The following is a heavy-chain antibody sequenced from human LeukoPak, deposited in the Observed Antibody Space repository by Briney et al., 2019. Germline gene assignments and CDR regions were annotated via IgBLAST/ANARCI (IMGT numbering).Heavy chain of an antibody. Sequence: RAGGSLRLSCAASGFSFSDFGMHWVRQAPGKGLEWVAVVWLDGTNRYYADSVKGRFTVSRDNSKNTLDLQMSSLRAEDTAIYYCARGQITGTTNWFDYWGQGTLVTVSS. CDR1: GFSFSDFG. CDR3: ARGQITGTTNWFDY. V-gene: IGHV3-33*01. CDR2: VWLDGTNR. D-gene: IGHD1-7*01. J-gene: IGHJ4*02.